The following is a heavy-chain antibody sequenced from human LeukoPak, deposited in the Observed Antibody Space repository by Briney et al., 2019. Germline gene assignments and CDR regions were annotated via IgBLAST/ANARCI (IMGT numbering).Heavy chain of an antibody. CDR2: IKPHGGGK. CDR3: SSQPAVLDLDC. J-gene: IGHJ4*02. Sequence: GGSLRLSCAASGFAFSSYWMTWVRQAPGKGPEWVANIKPHGGGKTYVDSVKGRFTISRDNAKNSLYLQMRGLRAEDTAVYYCSSQPAVLDLDCWGQGTLVTVSS. CDR1: GFAFSSYW. D-gene: IGHD6-19*01. V-gene: IGHV3-7*01.